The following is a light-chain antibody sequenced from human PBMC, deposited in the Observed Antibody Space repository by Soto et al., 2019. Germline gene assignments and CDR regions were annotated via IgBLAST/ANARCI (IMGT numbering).Light chain of an antibody. J-gene: IGKJ4*01. CDR3: LQDYNSPLT. Sequence: AIQMTQSPSSLSASVGDRVTLTCRASQGIRNDLGWYQQKPGKAPKLLISAASSLQSGVPSRFSGSGSGTDFTLTISSLQPEDFATYYCLQDYNSPLTFGGGTKVEIK. CDR1: QGIRND. V-gene: IGKV1-6*01. CDR2: AAS.